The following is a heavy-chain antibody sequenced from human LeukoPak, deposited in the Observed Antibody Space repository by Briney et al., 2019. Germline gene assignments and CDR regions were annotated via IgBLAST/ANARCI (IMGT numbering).Heavy chain of an antibody. CDR3: ARRTTYAAGYSSGWYDY. CDR1: GGSISSYY. CDR2: IYYSGST. Sequence: PSETLSLTCTVSGGSISSYYWSWIRQPPGKGLEWIGNIYYSGSTNYNPSLKSRLTISVDTSKNQFSLKLTSVTAADMAVYYCARRTTYAAGYSSGWYDYWGQGTLVTVSS. V-gene: IGHV4-59*01. J-gene: IGHJ4*02. D-gene: IGHD6-19*01.